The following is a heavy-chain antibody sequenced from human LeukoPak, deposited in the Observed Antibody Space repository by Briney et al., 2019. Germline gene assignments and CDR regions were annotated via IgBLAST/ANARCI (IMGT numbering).Heavy chain of an antibody. Sequence: GGSLRLSCAASGFTFSSYEMNWVRQAPGKGLEWVSYISSSGSTIYYADSVKGRFTISRDNAKNSLYLQMNSLRAEDTAVYYCARDSLSPGYYYYYMDVWGKGTTVTISS. CDR1: GFTFSSYE. V-gene: IGHV3-48*03. J-gene: IGHJ6*03. D-gene: IGHD2/OR15-2a*01. CDR3: ARDSLSPGYYYYYMDV. CDR2: ISSSGSTI.